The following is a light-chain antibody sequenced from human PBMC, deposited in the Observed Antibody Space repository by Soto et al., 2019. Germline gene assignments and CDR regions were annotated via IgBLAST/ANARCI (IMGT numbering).Light chain of an antibody. Sequence: EVVLTQSPATLSVSQGERATLSCSASQSISNTLAWYQQKPVQAPRLLIYDASTRATGIPARFSGSGSGKQCTITISSLPSEDFAVYYGQQYNNWPSYGFAHGNKLEIK. V-gene: IGKV3-15*01. CDR1: QSISNT. J-gene: IGKJ2*03. CDR2: DAS. CDR3: QQYNNWPSYG.